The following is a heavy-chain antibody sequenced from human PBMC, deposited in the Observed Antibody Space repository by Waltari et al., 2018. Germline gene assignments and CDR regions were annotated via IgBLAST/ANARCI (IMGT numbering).Heavy chain of an antibody. J-gene: IGHJ4*02. CDR2: INPSDGNV. CDR1: GYTFTTYN. Sequence: QVQLVQSGAEVKRPGASVTVSCKPSGYTFTTYNIQWVRQAPGRGLEWVGIINPSDGNVNYAQKFRGRLTMTRDTSTSTVYMELYSLRSEDTAVYYCAGERAGTYYFEFWGQGTLVTVSS. CDR3: AGERAGTYYFEF. V-gene: IGHV1-46*01.